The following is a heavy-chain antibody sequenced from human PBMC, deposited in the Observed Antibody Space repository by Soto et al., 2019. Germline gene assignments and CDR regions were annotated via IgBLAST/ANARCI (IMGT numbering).Heavy chain of an antibody. V-gene: IGHV4-59*01. Sequence: SETLSLTCTVFGGSISNYYWSWIRQPPGKGLEWIGYSSYSGSTNYNPSLQSRVTISVDTSKNQFSLKLSSVTAADTAVYYCARLGVPAATHRAGYYYHAMDVSGQGTTVTVSS. D-gene: IGHD2-2*01. CDR1: GGSISNYY. J-gene: IGHJ6*02. CDR2: SSYSGST. CDR3: ARLGVPAATHRAGYYYHAMDV.